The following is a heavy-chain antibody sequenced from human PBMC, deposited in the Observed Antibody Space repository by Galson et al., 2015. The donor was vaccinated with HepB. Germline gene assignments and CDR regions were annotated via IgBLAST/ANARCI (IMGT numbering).Heavy chain of an antibody. J-gene: IGHJ6*02. D-gene: IGHD1-26*01. CDR2: IYYSGST. CDR3: AGGGADSIGMDV. Sequence: TLSLTCTVSGGSISSGGYYWSWIPQHPGKGLEWIGYIYYSGSTYYNPSHKSRVTISVDTSKNQFSLKLSSVTAADTAVYYCAGGGADSIGMDVWGQGTTVTVSS. V-gene: IGHV4-31*03. CDR1: GGSISSGGYY.